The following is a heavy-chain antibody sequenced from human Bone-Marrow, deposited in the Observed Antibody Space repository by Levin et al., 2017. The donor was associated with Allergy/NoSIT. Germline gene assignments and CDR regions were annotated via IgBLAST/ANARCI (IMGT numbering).Heavy chain of an antibody. D-gene: IGHD3-9*01. CDR2: IGWNSVSE. CDR3: VKDLNYDILAGYSTGLDC. CDR1: GFTFDDYA. J-gene: IGHJ4*02. Sequence: GGSLRLSCVASGFTFDDYAMHWVRQAPGKGLEWVSGIGWNSVSEAYADSVKGRFTISRDNAKNSLFLHMNSLTTEDTAFYYCVKDLNYDILAGYSTGLDCWGQGTLVTVSS. V-gene: IGHV3-9*01.